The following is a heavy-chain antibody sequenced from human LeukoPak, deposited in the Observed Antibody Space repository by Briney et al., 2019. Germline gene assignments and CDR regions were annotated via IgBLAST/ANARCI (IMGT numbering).Heavy chain of an antibody. CDR3: ARGSRGWFGERPTTKPFDY. CDR1: GGSFSGYY. D-gene: IGHD3-10*01. V-gene: IGHV4-34*01. Sequence: SETLSLTCAVYGGSFSGYYWSWIRQPPGKGLEWIGEINHSGSTNYNPSLKSRVIISVDTSKNQFSLKLSSVTAADTAVYYCARGSRGWFGERPTTKPFDYWGQGTLVTVSS. J-gene: IGHJ4*02. CDR2: INHSGST.